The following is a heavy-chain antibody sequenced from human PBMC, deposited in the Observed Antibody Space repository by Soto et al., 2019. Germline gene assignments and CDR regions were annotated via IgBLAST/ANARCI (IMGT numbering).Heavy chain of an antibody. CDR2: INHCGST. CDR1: GGSFSGYY. J-gene: IGHJ6*02. D-gene: IGHD2-2*01. V-gene: IGHV4-34*03. CDR3: TPDSSSWAYHYYFGMDV. Sequence: PSETLSLTCAVYGGSFSGYYWSWIRQPPGKGLERIGEINHCGSTNYNPSLKSRVTISVDTSKNQLSRKLSSVTAADTAVYYCTPDSSSWAYHYYFGMDVWGQGTTVTVSS.